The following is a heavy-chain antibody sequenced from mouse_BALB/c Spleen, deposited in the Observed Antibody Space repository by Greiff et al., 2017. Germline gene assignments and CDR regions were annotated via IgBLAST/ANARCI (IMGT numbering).Heavy chain of an antibody. CDR3: ARKRDSAWFAY. CDR2: IYPGSGNT. CDR1: GYTFTDYY. Sequence: VMLVESGAELARPGASVKLSCKASGYTFTDYYINWVKQRTGQGLEWIGEIYPGSGNTYYNEKFKGKATLTADKSSSTAYMQLSSLTSEDSAVYFCARKRDSAWFAYWGQGTLVTVSA. J-gene: IGHJ3*01. V-gene: IGHV1-77*01. D-gene: IGHD3-1*01.